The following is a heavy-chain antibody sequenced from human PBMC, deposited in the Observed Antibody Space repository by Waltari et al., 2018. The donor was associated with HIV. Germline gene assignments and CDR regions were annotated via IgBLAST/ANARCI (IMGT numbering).Heavy chain of an antibody. CDR1: GFTFSSYG. J-gene: IGHJ4*02. CDR3: ARGASGWSPGY. D-gene: IGHD6-19*01. V-gene: IGHV3-30*03. Sequence: QVQLVESGGGVVQPGRSLRLSCAASGFTFSSYGMHWVRQAPGKGLEWVAVISYYGDNKYYADSVKGRFTISRDKSKNTLYLQMNSLRAEDTAVYYCARGASGWSPGYWGQGTLVTVSS. CDR2: ISYYGDNK.